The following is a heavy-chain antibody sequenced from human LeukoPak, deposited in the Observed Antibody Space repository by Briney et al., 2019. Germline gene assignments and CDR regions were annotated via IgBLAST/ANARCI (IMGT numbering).Heavy chain of an antibody. Sequence: GGSLILSCAASGFTVSSNYMRGVRPAPGKGVERVSVIYSGGSTYYADSVKGRFTISRDNSKNTLYIQMNSLRAEDTAVYYCARDSVRSYRYDYWGQGPLVTVSS. J-gene: IGHJ4*02. CDR2: IYSGGST. V-gene: IGHV3-53*01. CDR1: GFTVSSNY. CDR3: ARDSVRSYRYDY. D-gene: IGHD5-18*01.